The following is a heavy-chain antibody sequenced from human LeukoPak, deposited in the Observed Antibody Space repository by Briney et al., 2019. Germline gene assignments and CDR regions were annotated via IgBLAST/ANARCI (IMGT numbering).Heavy chain of an antibody. CDR1: GGTFSSYA. V-gene: IGHV3-30*04. CDR3: ARGSTFFDY. CDR2: ISYDGSNK. J-gene: IGHJ4*02. D-gene: IGHD5/OR15-5a*01. Sequence: SCKASGGTFSSYAMHWVRQAPGKGLEWVAVISYDGSNKYYADSVKGRFTISRDNSKNTLYLQMNSLRAEDTAVYYCARGSTFFDYWGQGTLVTVSS.